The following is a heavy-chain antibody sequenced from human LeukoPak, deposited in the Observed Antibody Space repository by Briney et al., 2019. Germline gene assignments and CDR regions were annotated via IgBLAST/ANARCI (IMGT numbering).Heavy chain of an antibody. J-gene: IGHJ4*02. CDR1: GGTFSSYA. D-gene: IGHD1-26*01. V-gene: IGHV1-69*04. CDR3: ARDVSGSYLYFDY. Sequence: SVKVSCKASGGTFSSYAISWVRQAPGQGLEWMGRIIPIRGIANYAQKFQGIVTITADKSTSTAYMELSSLRSEDTAVYYCARDVSGSYLYFDYWGQGTLVTVSS. CDR2: IIPIRGIA.